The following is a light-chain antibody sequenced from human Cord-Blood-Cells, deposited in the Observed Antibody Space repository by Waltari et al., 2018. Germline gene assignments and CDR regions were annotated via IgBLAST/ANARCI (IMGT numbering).Light chain of an antibody. V-gene: IGKV1-39*01. CDR2: AAS. Sequence: DIQMTQSPSSLSASVGDRVTITCRASQSISSYLYWYQQKPGKAPTLLIYAASSLQSGVPSRFSGSGSGTDFTLTISSLQPEDVATYYCQQSYSTPYSFGQGTKLEIK. CDR3: QQSYSTPYS. CDR1: QSISSY. J-gene: IGKJ2*03.